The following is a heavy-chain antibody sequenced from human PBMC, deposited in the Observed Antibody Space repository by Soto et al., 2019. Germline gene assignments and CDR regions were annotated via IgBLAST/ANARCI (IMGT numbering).Heavy chain of an antibody. J-gene: IGHJ4*02. V-gene: IGHV3-30*18. CDR2: ISYDGSDK. CDR1: GFTFNTYG. CDR3: ANSPNFYCSSPNCYKYYFDY. Sequence: QDHLVESGGGVVQPGTSLRLSCAASGFTFNTYGMHWVRQAPGKGLEWVAVISYDGSDKFYADSVKGRFTISRDNSKNALYLQMSSLRPEDTAIYYFANSPNFYCSSPNCYKYYFDYWGQGTLVTVSS. D-gene: IGHD2-2*02.